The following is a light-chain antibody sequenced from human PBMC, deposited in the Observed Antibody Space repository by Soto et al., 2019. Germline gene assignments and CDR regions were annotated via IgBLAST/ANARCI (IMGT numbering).Light chain of an antibody. V-gene: IGKV3-15*01. J-gene: IGKJ1*01. CDR2: AAS. Sequence: EIVMTQSPDTLSMSPGEGATLSCRASQSVSSRLVWYQQKPGQAPRLLIYAASTRATGVPARFSGSGSATEFTLTISSLQSEDFAIYYCQQYDRWPRTFGQGTKVEIK. CDR3: QQYDRWPRT. CDR1: QSVSSR.